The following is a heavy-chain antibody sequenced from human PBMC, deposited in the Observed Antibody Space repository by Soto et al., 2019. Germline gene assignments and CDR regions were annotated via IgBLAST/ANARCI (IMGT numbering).Heavy chain of an antibody. CDR3: ARDRGQWLVDYYYGMDV. CDR2: ISYDGDNK. J-gene: IGHJ6*02. D-gene: IGHD6-19*01. V-gene: IGHV3-30-3*01. CDR1: GFTFSSYA. Sequence: HVQLVESGGGVVQPGRSLRLSCAASGFTFSSYAMHWVRQAPGKGLEGVAVISYDGDNKYYADSVKGRFTISRDNSKNTLYLQMNSLRAEDTAVYYCARDRGQWLVDYYYGMDVWGQGTTVTVSS.